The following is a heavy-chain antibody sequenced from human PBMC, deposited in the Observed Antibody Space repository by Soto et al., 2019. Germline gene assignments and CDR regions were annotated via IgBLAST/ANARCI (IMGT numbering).Heavy chain of an antibody. CDR2: IGTAGDT. J-gene: IGHJ4*02. CDR3: ARVKRDGYHDFYDY. D-gene: IGHD3-3*01. CDR1: GFTFSSYD. V-gene: IGHV3-13*01. Sequence: GGSLRLSCAASGFTFSSYDMHWVRQATGKGLEWVSAIGTAGDTYYPGSVKGRFTISRENAKNSLYLQMNSLRAGDTAVYYCARVKRDGYHDFYDYWGQGTLVTVSS.